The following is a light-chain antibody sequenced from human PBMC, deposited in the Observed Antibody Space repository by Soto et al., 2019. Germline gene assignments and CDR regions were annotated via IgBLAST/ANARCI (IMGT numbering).Light chain of an antibody. J-gene: IGKJ1*01. CDR3: QQYNTHST. CDR2: AAS. Sequence: DIQMTQSPSSLSASVGDRVTITCQASQDIGNYLNWYQQRPGKAPKLLIYAASSLQSGVPPRFSGSGSGTEFTLTISSLWPDDFATYYCQQYNTHSTFGQGTKVDIK. V-gene: IGKV1-16*01. CDR1: QDIGNY.